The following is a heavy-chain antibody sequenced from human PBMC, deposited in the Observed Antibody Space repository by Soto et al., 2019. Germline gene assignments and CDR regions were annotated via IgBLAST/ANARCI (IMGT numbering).Heavy chain of an antibody. V-gene: IGHV4-34*01. CDR1: VGSLSTYF. CDR3: ARARLTQRSQDYYGLDV. Sequence: QVHLQQSRPGLLKPSETLSLTCGVSRSLPVGSLSTYFWTWIRPTPGKGLVWIGEVNHSGSPNYSPSRKSRVTMSLDTSKNPFALHLTSMPAADTAVYYCARARLTQRSQDYYGLDVWGQGTTVAVSS. J-gene: IGHJ6*02. D-gene: IGHD2-21*01. CDR2: VNHSGSP.